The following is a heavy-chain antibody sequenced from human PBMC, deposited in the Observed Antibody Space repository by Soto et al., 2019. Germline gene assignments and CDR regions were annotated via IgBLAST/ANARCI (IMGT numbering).Heavy chain of an antibody. D-gene: IGHD1-26*01. CDR1: GFTFSSYG. CDR3: EKDREWELLSWFDP. Sequence: QVQLVESGGGVVQPGRSLRLSCAASGFTFSSYGMHWVRQAPGKGLEWVAVISYDGSNKYYADSVKGRFTISRDNSKSTLYLKMNSLRAEDTAVYYCEKDREWELLSWFDPWGQGTLVTVSS. J-gene: IGHJ5*02. CDR2: ISYDGSNK. V-gene: IGHV3-30*18.